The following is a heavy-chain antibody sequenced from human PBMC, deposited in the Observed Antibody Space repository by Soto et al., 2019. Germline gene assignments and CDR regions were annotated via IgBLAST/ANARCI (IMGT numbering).Heavy chain of an antibody. CDR2: IYSGGST. J-gene: IGHJ4*02. Sequence: EVQLVETGGGLIQPGGSLRLSCAASGFTVSSNYMSWVRQAPGKGLEWVSVIYSGGSTYYADSVKGRFTISRDNSKNTLYLQMNSLRAEDTAVYYCARGPVLPYCDSSGYYYGDYWGQGTLVTVSS. V-gene: IGHV3-53*02. CDR3: ARGPVLPYCDSSGYYYGDY. D-gene: IGHD3-22*01. CDR1: GFTVSSNY.